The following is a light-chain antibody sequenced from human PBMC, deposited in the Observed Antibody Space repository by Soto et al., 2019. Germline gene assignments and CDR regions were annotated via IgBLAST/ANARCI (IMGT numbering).Light chain of an antibody. V-gene: IGLV2-14*01. J-gene: IGLJ1*01. Sequence: QSVLTQPASVSGSPGQSITISCTGTSSDIGAYNSVSWYQQYPGRAPKLMIYEVSNRPSGVSARFSASKSGNTASLTISGLQAEDEADYYCNSRGGSRPYYVLGTGTKVTVL. CDR3: NSRGGSRPYYV. CDR2: EVS. CDR1: SSDIGAYNS.